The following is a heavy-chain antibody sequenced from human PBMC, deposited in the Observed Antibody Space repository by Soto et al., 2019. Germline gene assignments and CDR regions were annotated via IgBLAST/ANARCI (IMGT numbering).Heavy chain of an antibody. CDR1: EFSFSTYN. D-gene: IGHD6-13*01. V-gene: IGHV3-21*01. J-gene: IGHJ6*02. Sequence: EVQLVESGGGLVKPGGSLRLSCVASEFSFSTYNMNWVRQAPGKGLEWVSFISSTSSHIHYADSVKGRITISRDNAKKTLYLQMNRLRAEDTDVYYCARDPAADGYYGMDIWGQGTTVTVSS. CDR3: ARDPAADGYYGMDI. CDR2: ISSTSSHI.